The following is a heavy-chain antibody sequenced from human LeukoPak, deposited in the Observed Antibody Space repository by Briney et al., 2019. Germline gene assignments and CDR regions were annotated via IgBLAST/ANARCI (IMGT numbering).Heavy chain of an antibody. Sequence: PSETLSLTCTVSGGSISSYYWSWIRQPPGKGLEWIGYIYYSGSTNYNPSLKSRVTISVDTSKNQFSLKLSSVTAADTAVYYCARDPRPLDYYDGRGFDPWGQGTLVTVSS. J-gene: IGHJ5*02. D-gene: IGHD3-22*01. V-gene: IGHV4-59*01. CDR2: IYYSGST. CDR1: GGSISSYY. CDR3: ARDPRPLDYYDGRGFDP.